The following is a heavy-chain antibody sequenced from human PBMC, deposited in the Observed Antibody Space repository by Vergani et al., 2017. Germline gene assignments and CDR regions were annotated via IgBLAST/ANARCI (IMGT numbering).Heavy chain of an antibody. D-gene: IGHD3-22*01. Sequence: VQLVESGGGVVQPGRSLRLSCAASGFTFSSYAMSWVRQAPGKGLEWVSAISGSGGSTYYADSVKGRFTISRDNAKNSLYLQMNSLRAEDTAVYYCARDKDYYDSSGYYTRAFDIWGQGTMVTVSS. CDR2: ISGSGGST. J-gene: IGHJ3*02. V-gene: IGHV3-23*04. CDR1: GFTFSSYA. CDR3: ARDKDYYDSSGYYTRAFDI.